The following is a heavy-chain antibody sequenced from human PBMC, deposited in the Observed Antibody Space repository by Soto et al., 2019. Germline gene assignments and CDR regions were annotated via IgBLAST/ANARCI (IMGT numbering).Heavy chain of an antibody. CDR2: ISNDGNRK. CDR3: AKDRRQLSALDM. J-gene: IGHJ3*02. Sequence: GGSLRLSCAASGFSFSSYGMHWVRQAPGRGLEWVTVISNDGNRKYYGESVKGRFSVSRDNDNDTLYLQMNGLRPEDTGVYYCAKDRRQLSALDMWGQGTTVTVSS. D-gene: IGHD6-6*01. V-gene: IGHV3-30*18. CDR1: GFSFSSYG.